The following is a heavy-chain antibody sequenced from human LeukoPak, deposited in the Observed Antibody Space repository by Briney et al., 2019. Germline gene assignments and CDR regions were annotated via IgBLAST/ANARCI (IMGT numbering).Heavy chain of an antibody. CDR3: AIIRPGRRLRDAFDI. Sequence: SVKVSCKASGYTFTSYAISWVRQAPGQGLEWMGRIIPIFGTANYAQKFQGRVTITADESTSTAYMELSSLRSEDTAVYYCAIIRPGRRLRDAFDIWGQGTMVTVSS. CDR2: IIPIFGTA. D-gene: IGHD5-12*01. J-gene: IGHJ3*02. CDR1: GYTFTSYA. V-gene: IGHV1-69*13.